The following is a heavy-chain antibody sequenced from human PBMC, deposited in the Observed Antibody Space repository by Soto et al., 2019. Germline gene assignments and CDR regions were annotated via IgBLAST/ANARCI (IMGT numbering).Heavy chain of an antibody. V-gene: IGHV6-1*01. J-gene: IGHJ5*02. D-gene: IGHD1-20*01. CDR1: GDSVSSNSAA. CDR2: TYYRSKWYN. CDR3: ARGSGITGTGKHEFDP. Sequence: KQSPTLSLTCAISGDSVSSNSAAWNWIRQSPSRGLEWLGRTYYRSKWYNDYAVSVKSRITINPDTSKNQFSLQLNSVTPEDTAVYYCARGSGITGTGKHEFDPWGQGTLVTVSS.